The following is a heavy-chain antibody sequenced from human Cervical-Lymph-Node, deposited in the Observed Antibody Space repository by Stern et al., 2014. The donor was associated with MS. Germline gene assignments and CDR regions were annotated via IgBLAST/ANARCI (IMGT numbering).Heavy chain of an antibody. CDR1: GFTFSSYA. Sequence: VQLVESGGGVVQPGRSLRLSCAASGFTFSSYAMHWVRQAPGKGLEWVAGISYDGSNKYYADSVKGRFTISRDNSKNTLYLQMNSLRAEDTAVYYCARSVLRFLEWLGAPRDYFDYWGQGTLVTVSS. D-gene: IGHD3-3*01. CDR3: ARSVLRFLEWLGAPRDYFDY. V-gene: IGHV3-30*01. CDR2: ISYDGSNK. J-gene: IGHJ4*02.